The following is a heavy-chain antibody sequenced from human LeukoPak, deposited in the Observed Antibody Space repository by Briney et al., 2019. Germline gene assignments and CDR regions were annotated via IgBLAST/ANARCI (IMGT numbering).Heavy chain of an antibody. V-gene: IGHV3-15*01. CDR2: VRSKLDGGTA. CDR1: GFTLDNAW. J-gene: IGHJ4*02. D-gene: IGHD6-13*01. Sequence: GGSLRLYCATSGFTLDNAWMSWVRQAPGKGLEWVGRVRSKLDGGTAEYAAFVKGRFSSSTDDSGNTLYLQMNSLKSEDTAVYYCTTDHSSSWYGFEYWGQGTQVTVSS. CDR3: TTDHSSSWYGFEY.